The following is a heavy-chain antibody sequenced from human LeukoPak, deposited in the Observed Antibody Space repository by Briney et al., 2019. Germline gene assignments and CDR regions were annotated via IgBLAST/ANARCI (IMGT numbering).Heavy chain of an antibody. V-gene: IGHV4-30-4*01. J-gene: IGHJ4*02. Sequence: KSSQTLSLTCTVSGGSISSGDYSWSWIRQPPGKGLEWIGYIYYSGGTYYNPSLKSRVTISVDTSKNQFSLKLSSVTAADTAVYYCASIVLMVYAIDYWGQGTLVTVSS. CDR2: IYYSGGT. CDR3: ASIVLMVYAIDY. CDR1: GGSISSGDYS. D-gene: IGHD2-8*01.